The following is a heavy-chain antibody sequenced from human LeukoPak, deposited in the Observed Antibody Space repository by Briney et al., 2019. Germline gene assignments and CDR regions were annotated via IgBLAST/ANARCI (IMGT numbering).Heavy chain of an antibody. V-gene: IGHV3-7*03. CDR3: ARGGGLDV. CDR1: GFSFSGYW. D-gene: IGHD3-16*01. J-gene: IGHJ6*02. Sequence: GGSLRLSCTASGFSFSGYWMTWVRQTPGKGLEWVANINQDGSKKSYVDSVRGRFTISRDNAKNSLYLQMSNLRAEDTAVYFCARGGGLDVWGQGATVTVSS. CDR2: INQDGSKK.